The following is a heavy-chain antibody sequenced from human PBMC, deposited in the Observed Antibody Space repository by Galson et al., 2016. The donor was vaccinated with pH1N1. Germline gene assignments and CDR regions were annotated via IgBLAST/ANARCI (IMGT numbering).Heavy chain of an antibody. Sequence: SLRLSCAASGFTFNNSVMTWVRQAPGKGPEWVSAISAASTRTYYPDSVKGRFIISRDNSKNTLYLQMNSLRAEDTAEYYCAKGGRVGTEGYYYALDVWGQGTTVIVSS. CDR3: AKGGRVGTEGYYYALDV. CDR2: ISAASTRT. CDR1: GFTFNNSV. V-gene: IGHV3-23*01. D-gene: IGHD1/OR15-1a*01. J-gene: IGHJ6*02.